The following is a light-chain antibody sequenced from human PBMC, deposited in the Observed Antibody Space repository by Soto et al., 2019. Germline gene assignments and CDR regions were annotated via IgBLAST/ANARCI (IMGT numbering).Light chain of an antibody. Sequence: EIVLTQSPATLSLSPGERATLSCRASQSVNSNLAWYQQKPGQAPSLLIFDASNRATGIPARFSGSGSGTAFTLSISSLEPEDFAVYYCQQRSNWPQYTFGQGNKLES. J-gene: IGKJ2*01. V-gene: IGKV3-11*01. CDR3: QQRSNWPQYT. CDR2: DAS. CDR1: QSVNSN.